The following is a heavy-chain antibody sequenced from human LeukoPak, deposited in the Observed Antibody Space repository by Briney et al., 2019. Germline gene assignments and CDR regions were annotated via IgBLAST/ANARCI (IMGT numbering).Heavy chain of an antibody. Sequence: GGSLRLSCAASAFTFSSYGMHWVRQAPGKGLEWVALIRSDGSNEYYADSVKGRFTISRDNSKNTLYLQMNSLRIEDTAMYYCARAGTQQWLLYVGVYWGLGTLVTVSS. V-gene: IGHV3-30*02. CDR2: IRSDGSNE. CDR3: ARAGTQQWLLYVGVY. CDR1: AFTFSSYG. J-gene: IGHJ4*02. D-gene: IGHD6-19*01.